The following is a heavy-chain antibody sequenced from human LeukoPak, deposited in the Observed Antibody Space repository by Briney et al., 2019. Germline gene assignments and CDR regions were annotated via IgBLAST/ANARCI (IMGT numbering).Heavy chain of an antibody. CDR3: ARAFGAAAGYDY. V-gene: IGHV1-69*05. CDR1: GGTFSSYA. CDR2: IIPIFGTA. J-gene: IGHJ4*02. Sequence: SVKVSCKASGGTFSSYAIIWVRQAPGQGLEWMGRIIPIFGTANYAQKFQGRVTITTDESTSTAYMELSSLRSEDTAVYYCARAFGAAAGYDYWGQGTLVTVSS. D-gene: IGHD6-13*01.